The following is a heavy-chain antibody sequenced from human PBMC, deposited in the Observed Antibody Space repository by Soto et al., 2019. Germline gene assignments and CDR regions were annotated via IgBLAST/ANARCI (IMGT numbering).Heavy chain of an antibody. D-gene: IGHD3-3*01. CDR1: GGSISSGGYY. CDR2: IYSSGST. J-gene: IGHJ4*02. CDR3: ARDLIKWLPYPRW. Sequence: QVQLQESGPGLVKPSQTLSLTCTVSGGSISSGGYYWSWIRQHPGKGLEWIGYIYSSGSTYYNPSLKSRVTISVDTSKNLFSLKLSSVTAADTAVYYCARDLIKWLPYPRWWGQGTLVTVSS. V-gene: IGHV4-31*03.